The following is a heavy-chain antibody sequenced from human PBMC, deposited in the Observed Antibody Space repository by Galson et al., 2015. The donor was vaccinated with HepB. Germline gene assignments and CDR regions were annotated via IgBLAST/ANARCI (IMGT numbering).Heavy chain of an antibody. V-gene: IGHV1-18*04. Sequence: SVKVSCKASGYTFTSYGISWVRQAPGQGLEWMGWISAYNGNTNYAQKLQGRVTMTTDTSTSTAYMELRSLRSDDTAVYYCARDRGRVEMATLSYWGQGTLVTVSS. CDR2: ISAYNGNT. CDR3: ARDRGRVEMATLSY. D-gene: IGHD5-24*01. J-gene: IGHJ4*02. CDR1: GYTFTSYG.